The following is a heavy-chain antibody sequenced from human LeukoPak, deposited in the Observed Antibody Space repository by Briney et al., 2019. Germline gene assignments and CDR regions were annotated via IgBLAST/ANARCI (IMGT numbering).Heavy chain of an antibody. D-gene: IGHD1-26*01. V-gene: IGHV3-53*01. Sequence: GGSLRLSCAASEFTVSSNYMSWVRQAPGKGLEWVSIIYSGGSTYYADSVKGRFTISRDNSKNTLYLQMNSLRAEDTAVYYCAKTLSGSFENDAFDIWGQGTMVTVSS. J-gene: IGHJ3*02. CDR1: EFTVSSNY. CDR2: IYSGGST. CDR3: AKTLSGSFENDAFDI.